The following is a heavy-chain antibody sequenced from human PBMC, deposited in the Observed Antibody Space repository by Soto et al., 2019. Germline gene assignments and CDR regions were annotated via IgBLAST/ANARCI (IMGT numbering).Heavy chain of an antibody. V-gene: IGHV4-59*08. CDR3: ARRSTVVAAVDH. CDR1: GGSISSYY. D-gene: IGHD3-22*01. CDR2: IYYSGTT. Sequence: LSLTCTVSGGSISSYYWSWIRQPPGKGLEWIGHIYYSGTTDYYPSLKSRVTISVDRAKNQLSLKLGSVTAADTAVYYCARRSTVVAAVDHWGQGTLVTVSS. J-gene: IGHJ4*02.